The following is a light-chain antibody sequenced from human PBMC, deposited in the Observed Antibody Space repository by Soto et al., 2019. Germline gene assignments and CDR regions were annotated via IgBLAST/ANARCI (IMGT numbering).Light chain of an antibody. V-gene: IGKV3-20*01. CDR3: QQYGSSPKT. J-gene: IGKJ1*01. Sequence: VLTQSQGTLSLSPGERASRSCRASQSVSSSYLAWYQQKPGQAPRLLIYGASSRATGIPDRFSGSGSGTDFTLTISRLEPEDFAVYYCQQYGSSPKTFGQGTKVDI. CDR1: QSVSSSY. CDR2: GAS.